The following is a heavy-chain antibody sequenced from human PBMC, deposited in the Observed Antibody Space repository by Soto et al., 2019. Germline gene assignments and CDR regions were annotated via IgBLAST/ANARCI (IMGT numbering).Heavy chain of an antibody. CDR1: GGSISYYY. V-gene: IGHV4-59*01. CDR2: IYYSGNT. Sequence: ETLSLTCTVSGGSISYYYWGWIRQPPGKGLEWIGSIYYSGNTHYNPSLKSRVTISVDTSMNQFSLNLDSVTAVDSAVYYCVRGGYVHAFDYWGQGALVTVSS. J-gene: IGHJ4*02. D-gene: IGHD5-12*01. CDR3: VRGGYVHAFDY.